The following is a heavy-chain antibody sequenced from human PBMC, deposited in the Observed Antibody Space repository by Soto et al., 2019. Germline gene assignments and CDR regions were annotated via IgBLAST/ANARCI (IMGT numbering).Heavy chain of an antibody. V-gene: IGHV1-69*01. Sequence: QVQLVQSGAEVKKPGSSVKVSCKASGGTFSSYAISWVRQAPGQGLEWMGGIIPIFGTANYAQKFQGRVTITGDESTGTAYMELSSLRSEDTAVDYCAADIVVVVAATLSRHYFDYWGQGTLVTVSS. CDR1: GGTFSSYA. D-gene: IGHD2-15*01. CDR2: IIPIFGTA. J-gene: IGHJ4*02. CDR3: AADIVVVVAATLSRHYFDY.